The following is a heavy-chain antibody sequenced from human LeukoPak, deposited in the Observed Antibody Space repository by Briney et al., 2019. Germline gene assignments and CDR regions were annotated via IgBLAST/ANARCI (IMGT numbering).Heavy chain of an antibody. D-gene: IGHD2-2*01. CDR1: RGTFSSYA. Sequence: SVQVSCKASRGTFSSYAISWVRQAPGQGLEWMGGIIPIFGTANYAQKFQGRVTITADDSTSTAYMELSSLRSEDPAVYYCAREWGLQDRYCSSTSCSGVPKIWGQGTLVTVSS. J-gene: IGHJ4*02. CDR2: IIPIFGTA. CDR3: AREWGLQDRYCSSTSCSGVPKI. V-gene: IGHV1-69*13.